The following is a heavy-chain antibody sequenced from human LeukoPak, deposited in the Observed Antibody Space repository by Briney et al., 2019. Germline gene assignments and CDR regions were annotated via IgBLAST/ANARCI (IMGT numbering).Heavy chain of an antibody. Sequence: PGGSLRLSCAASGFTFSSYWMHWVRQAPGKGLVWVSRINSDGSSTSHADSVKGRFTISRDNAKNTLYLQMNSLRVEDTAVYYCARGVPNGGSYQTDYWGQGTLVTVSS. CDR2: INSDGSST. D-gene: IGHD1-26*01. CDR1: GFTFSSYW. J-gene: IGHJ4*02. V-gene: IGHV3-74*01. CDR3: ARGVPNGGSYQTDY.